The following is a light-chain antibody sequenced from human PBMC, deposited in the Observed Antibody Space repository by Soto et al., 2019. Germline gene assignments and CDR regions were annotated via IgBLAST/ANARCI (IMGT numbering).Light chain of an antibody. Sequence: QSVLTQPASVSGSPGQSITILCTGTSSDIGVYNYVSWYQHHPGKAPKLLIYEVTKRPSGVSNRFSGSKSGNTASLTISGLQAEDEADYYCSSYTTSSTLVFGGGTKLTVL. CDR1: SSDIGVYNY. CDR3: SSYTTSSTLV. J-gene: IGLJ3*02. V-gene: IGLV2-14*01. CDR2: EVT.